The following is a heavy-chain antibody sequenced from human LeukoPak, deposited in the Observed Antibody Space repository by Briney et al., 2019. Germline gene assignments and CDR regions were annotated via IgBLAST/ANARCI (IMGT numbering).Heavy chain of an antibody. Sequence: GGSLRLSCAASGFSFSTYEMNWVRQAPGKGLEWVSYISSSGSTIYYAGSVKGRFTISRDNAKNSLYLQMNSLRAEDTAVYYCARDYYYGSGRFDYWGQGTPVTVSS. J-gene: IGHJ4*02. CDR1: GFSFSTYE. V-gene: IGHV3-48*03. D-gene: IGHD3-10*01. CDR3: ARDYYYGSGRFDY. CDR2: ISSSGSTI.